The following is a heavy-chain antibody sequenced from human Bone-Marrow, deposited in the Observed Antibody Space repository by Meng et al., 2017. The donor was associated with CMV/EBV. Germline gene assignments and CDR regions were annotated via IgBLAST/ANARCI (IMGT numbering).Heavy chain of an antibody. V-gene: IGHV3-30*02. CDR2: IRYDGSNK. Sequence: GESLKISCAASGFTFSSYGMHWVRQAPGKGLEWVAFIRYDGSNKYYADSVKGRFTISRDNSKNTLYLQMNSLRAEDTAVYYCAKDPVYRANPGVYFDYCGQGTLVTVSS. D-gene: IGHD3-16*02. CDR1: GFTFSSYG. J-gene: IGHJ4*02. CDR3: AKDPVYRANPGVYFDY.